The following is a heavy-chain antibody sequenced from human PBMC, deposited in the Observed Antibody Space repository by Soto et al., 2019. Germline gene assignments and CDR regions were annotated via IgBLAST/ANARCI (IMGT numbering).Heavy chain of an antibody. CDR1: GGSISSGDYY. V-gene: IGHV4-30-4*01. CDR3: ARTHYYDSSGYSDAFDI. J-gene: IGHJ3*02. CDR2: IYYSGST. D-gene: IGHD3-22*01. Sequence: QVQLQESGPGLVKPSQTLSLTCTVSGGSISSGDYYWSWIHQPPGKGLEWIGYIYYSGSTYYNPSLKSRVTISVDTSKNQFSLKLSSVTAADTAVYYCARTHYYDSSGYSDAFDIWGQGTMVTVSS.